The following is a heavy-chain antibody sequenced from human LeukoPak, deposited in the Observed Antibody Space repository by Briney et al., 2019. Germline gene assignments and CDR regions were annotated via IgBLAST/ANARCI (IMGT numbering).Heavy chain of an antibody. CDR1: GGSISSSSYY. D-gene: IGHD6-6*01. J-gene: IGHJ4*02. CDR2: IYTSGST. CDR3: ARANIAARQLDY. Sequence: PSETLSLTCTVSGGSISSSSYYWSWIRQTAGKGLEWIGRIYTSGSTNYNPSLKSRVTMSVDTSKNQFSLKLSSVTAADTAVYYCARANIAARQLDYWGRGTLVTVSS. V-gene: IGHV4-61*02.